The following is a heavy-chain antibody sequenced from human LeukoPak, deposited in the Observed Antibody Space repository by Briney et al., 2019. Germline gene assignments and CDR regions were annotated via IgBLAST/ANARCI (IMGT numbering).Heavy chain of an antibody. Sequence: PGGSLRLSCAASGFTFSSHNMNWVRQAPMKGLEWVSSIGTDGSYIYYADSVQGRFTISRDNAKNSLYLQMNSLTAEDTAVYYCAKAATVVSLPDYWGQGTLVTVSS. CDR1: GFTFSSHN. J-gene: IGHJ4*02. D-gene: IGHD4-23*01. V-gene: IGHV3-21*01. CDR2: IGTDGSYI. CDR3: AKAATVVSLPDY.